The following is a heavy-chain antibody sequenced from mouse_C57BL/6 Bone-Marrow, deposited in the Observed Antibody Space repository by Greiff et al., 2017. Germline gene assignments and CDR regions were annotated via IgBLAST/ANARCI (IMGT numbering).Heavy chain of an antibody. CDR3: AMFLTGTYWYFEV. V-gene: IGHV1-53*01. D-gene: IGHD4-1*01. CDR1: GYTFTSYW. Sequence: QVQLQQPGTELVKPGASVKLSCKASGYTFTSYWMNWVKQRPGQGLEWIGNINPSNGGTNYNEKFKGKATLTVDKSSSTAYMQLSSLPSEDSAVYYCAMFLTGTYWYFEVWGTGTTVTVSS. CDR2: INPSNGGT. J-gene: IGHJ1*03.